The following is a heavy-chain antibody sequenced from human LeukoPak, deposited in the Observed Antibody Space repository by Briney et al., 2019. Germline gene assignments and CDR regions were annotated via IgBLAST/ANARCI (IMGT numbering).Heavy chain of an antibody. V-gene: IGHV3-23*01. CDR1: GFTFSSHD. CDR2: ISGSGGST. D-gene: IGHD6-13*01. J-gene: IGHJ4*02. Sequence: PGGSLRLSCAASGFTFSSHDMDWVRQAPGKGLEWVSAISGSGGSTYYADSVKGRFTISRDNSKNTLYLQMNSLRAEDTAVYYCAKAYLSSSWYYFDYWGQGTLVTVSS. CDR3: AKAYLSSSWYYFDY.